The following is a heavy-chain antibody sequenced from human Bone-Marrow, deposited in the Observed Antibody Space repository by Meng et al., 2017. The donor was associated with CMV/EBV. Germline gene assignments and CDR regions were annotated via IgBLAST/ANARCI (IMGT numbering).Heavy chain of an antibody. CDR1: GYVFRRFG. D-gene: IGHD2-21*01. Sequence: ASVKVSCKASGYVFRRFGITWVRQAPGQGLEWMGWISPYNGNTNFAQKFQGRVTLTTDISTNTTYMELRSLRSDDTAVYYCARDPNPLIPKQEHFQYWGQGTLVTVSS. CDR3: ARDPNPLIPKQEHFQY. CDR2: ISPYNGNT. J-gene: IGHJ4*02. V-gene: IGHV1-18*01.